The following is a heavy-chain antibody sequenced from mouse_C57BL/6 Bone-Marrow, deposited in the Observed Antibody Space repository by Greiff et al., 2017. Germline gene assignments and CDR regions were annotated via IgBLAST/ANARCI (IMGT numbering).Heavy chain of an antibody. CDR2: ISDGGSYT. D-gene: IGHD1-1*01. CDR1: GFTFSSYA. J-gene: IGHJ3*01. Sequence: EVMLVESGGGLVKPGGSLKLSCAASGFTFSSYAMSWVRQTPEKRLEWVATISDGGSYTYYPDNVKGRFTISRDNAKNNLYLQMSHLKSEDTAMYYCARSYYYGSGFAYWGQGTLVTVSA. CDR3: ARSYYYGSGFAY. V-gene: IGHV5-4*03.